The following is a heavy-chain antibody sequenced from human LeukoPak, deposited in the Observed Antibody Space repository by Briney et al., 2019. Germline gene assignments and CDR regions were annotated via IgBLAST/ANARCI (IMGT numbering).Heavy chain of an antibody. CDR2: FYYSRST. CDR3: ARGVAGAKDYFDY. D-gene: IGHD1-26*01. V-gene: IGHV4-59*01. CDR1: GDSISTYY. J-gene: IGHJ4*02. Sequence: SETLSLTCTVSGDSISTYYWSWIRQLPGKGLEWIGYFYYSRSTNYNPSLKSRVTISVDTSRNQFSLKLNSVTAADTAVYYCARGVAGAKDYFDYWGQGTLVTVSS.